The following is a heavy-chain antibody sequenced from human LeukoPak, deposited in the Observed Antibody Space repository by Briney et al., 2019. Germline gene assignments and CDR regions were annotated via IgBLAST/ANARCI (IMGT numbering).Heavy chain of an antibody. J-gene: IGHJ6*03. Sequence: KTGGSLRLSCAASGFTFSSYWMSWVRQAPGKGLEWVANIKQEGSEKYYVDSVKGRFTISRDNAKNSLYLQMNSLRAEDTAVYYCARREDSYGYYYYYMDVWGKGTTVTVSS. CDR2: IKQEGSEK. V-gene: IGHV3-7*01. CDR1: GFTFSSYW. D-gene: IGHD5-18*01. CDR3: ARREDSYGYYYYYMDV.